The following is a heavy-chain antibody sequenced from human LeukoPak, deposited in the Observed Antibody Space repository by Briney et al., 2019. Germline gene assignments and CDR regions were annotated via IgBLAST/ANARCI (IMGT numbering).Heavy chain of an antibody. CDR1: GYTFTSYD. CDR3: AGGDGYNPHYGMDV. V-gene: IGHV1-8*01. D-gene: IGHD5-24*01. Sequence: ASVKVSCKASGYTFTSYDINWVRQATGQGLEWMGGMNPNSGNTGYAQKFQGRVTMTRNTSISTAYMELSSLRSEDTAVYYCAGGDGYNPHYGMDVWGQGTTVTVSS. CDR2: MNPNSGNT. J-gene: IGHJ6*02.